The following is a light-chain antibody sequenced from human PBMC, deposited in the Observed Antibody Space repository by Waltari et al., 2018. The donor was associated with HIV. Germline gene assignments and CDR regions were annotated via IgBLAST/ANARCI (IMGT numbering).Light chain of an antibody. Sequence: DIQMTQSPSSLSASIGDTVIIPCRASKDISNSVSWFQQQPGKVPNLLVHGAFILQRGVPSRFSGSGSGTDFTLTISGLQAEDFATYFCQQYYDVPLTFGGGTRVDI. V-gene: IGKV1-NL1*01. J-gene: IGKJ4*01. CDR2: GAF. CDR3: QQYYDVPLT. CDR1: KDISNS.